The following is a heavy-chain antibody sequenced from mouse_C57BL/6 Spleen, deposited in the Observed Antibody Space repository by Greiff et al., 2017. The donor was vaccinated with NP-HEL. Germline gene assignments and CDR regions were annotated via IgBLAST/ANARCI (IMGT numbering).Heavy chain of an antibody. CDR3: ARRDRYAMDD. V-gene: IGHV1-64*01. CDR1: GYTFTSYW. J-gene: IGHJ4*01. CDR2: IHPNSGST. Sequence: VQLQQSGAELVKPGASVKLSCKASGYTFTSYWMHWVKQRPGQGLEWIGMIHPNSGSTNYNEKFKSKATLTVDKSSSTAYMQLSSLTSEDSAVYYCARRDRYAMDDWGQGTSVTVSS.